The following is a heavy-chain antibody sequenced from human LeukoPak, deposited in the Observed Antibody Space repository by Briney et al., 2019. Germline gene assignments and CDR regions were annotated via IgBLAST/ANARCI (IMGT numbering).Heavy chain of an antibody. V-gene: IGHV4-34*01. CDR2: INHSGST. Sequence: GSLRLSCAASGFTFSSYWMSWVRQPPGKGLEWIGEINHSGSTNYNPSLKSRVTISVDTSKNQFSLKLSSVTAADTAVYYCARRSREDSYGSGDFFDYWGQGTLVTVSS. CDR3: ARRSREDSYGSGDFFDY. CDR1: GFTFSSYW. J-gene: IGHJ4*02. D-gene: IGHD3-10*01.